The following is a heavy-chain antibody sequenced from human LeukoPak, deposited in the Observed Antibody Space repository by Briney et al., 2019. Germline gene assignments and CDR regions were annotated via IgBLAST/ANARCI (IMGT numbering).Heavy chain of an antibody. V-gene: IGHV3-23*01. J-gene: IGHJ4*02. CDR2: ISGSDGST. Sequence: GGSLRLSCTASGFTFSNYAMSWVRQAPGKGLEWVSTISGSDGSTYYADSVKGRFTISRDNSKNTLYLQMNSLRAEDTAVYYCAKDLYRHYYGSGSYDYWGQGTLVTVSS. D-gene: IGHD3-10*01. CDR1: GFTFSNYA. CDR3: AKDLYRHYYGSGSYDY.